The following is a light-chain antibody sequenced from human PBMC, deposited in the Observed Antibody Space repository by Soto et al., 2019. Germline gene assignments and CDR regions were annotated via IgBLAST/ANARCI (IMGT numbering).Light chain of an antibody. J-gene: IGLJ1*01. Sequence: QSALTQPPSASGSRGQSVTISCTGTSSDVGGYNFVSWYQQHPGKAPKVILYEVTKRPSGVPDRFSGSKSGNTASLTVSGLQTEDXAHYYCSSYAGSKNRYVFGTGTKLTV. CDR3: SSYAGSKNRYV. V-gene: IGLV2-8*01. CDR2: EVT. CDR1: SSDVGGYNF.